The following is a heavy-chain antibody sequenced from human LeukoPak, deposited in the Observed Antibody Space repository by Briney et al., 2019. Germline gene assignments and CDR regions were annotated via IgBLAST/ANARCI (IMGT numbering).Heavy chain of an antibody. J-gene: IGHJ4*02. Sequence: GGSLRFSCAASGFTFSSYWMSWVRQAPGKGLEWVANIKQDGSEKYYVDSVKGRFTISRDNAKNSLYLQMNSLRAEDTALYYCAKAFAGIAAVDYWGQGTLVTVSS. CDR2: IKQDGSEK. V-gene: IGHV3-7*03. CDR3: AKAFAGIAAVDY. D-gene: IGHD6-13*01. CDR1: GFTFSSYW.